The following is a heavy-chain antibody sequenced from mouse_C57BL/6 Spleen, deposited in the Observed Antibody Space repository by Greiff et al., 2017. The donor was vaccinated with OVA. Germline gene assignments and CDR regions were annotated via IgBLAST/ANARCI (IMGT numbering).Heavy chain of an antibody. V-gene: IGHV1-69*01. J-gene: IGHJ3*01. CDR3: ARSTDTTVVAYRGFAY. CDR1: GYTFTSYW. CDR2: IDPSDSYT. D-gene: IGHD1-1*01. Sequence: QVQLQQPGAELVMPGASVKLSCKASGYTFTSYWMHWVKQRPGQGLEWIGEIDPSDSYTNYNQKFKGKSTLTVDKSSSTAYMQLSSLTSEDSAVYYCARSTDTTVVAYRGFAYWGQGTLVTVSA.